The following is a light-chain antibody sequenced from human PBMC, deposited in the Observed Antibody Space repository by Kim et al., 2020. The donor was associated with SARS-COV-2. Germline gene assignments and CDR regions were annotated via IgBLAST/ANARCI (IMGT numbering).Light chain of an antibody. Sequence: SPGERATLSCRASQSVSTSLAWYQQKPGQAPRLLIYGASTRATGIPARFGGSGSGTEFTLTISSLQSEDFAVYFCQQYNIWPPLTFGGGTKVDIK. CDR2: GAS. CDR3: QQYNIWPPLT. V-gene: IGKV3-15*01. CDR1: QSVSTS. J-gene: IGKJ4*01.